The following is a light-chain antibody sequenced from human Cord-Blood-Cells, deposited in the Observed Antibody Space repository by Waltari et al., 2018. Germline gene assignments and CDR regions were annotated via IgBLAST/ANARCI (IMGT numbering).Light chain of an antibody. J-gene: IGKJ4*01. Sequence: IQMTQSPSSLSASVGDRVTITCRASQSISSYLNWDQQKPGKAPKLLIYAASSLQSGVPSRFSGSGSGTDFTLTISSLQPEDFATYYCQQSYSTPPTFGGGTKVEIK. CDR2: AAS. CDR3: QQSYSTPPT. V-gene: IGKV1-39*01. CDR1: QSISSY.